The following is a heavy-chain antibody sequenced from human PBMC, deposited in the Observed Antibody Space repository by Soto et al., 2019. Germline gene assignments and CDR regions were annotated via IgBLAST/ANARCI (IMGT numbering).Heavy chain of an antibody. Sequence: WESLKISCKGSGYTFTNYWIGWVRQMPGKGPEWMGIIYPGDSDTKYNPSFQGQVTISADKSITTTYLQWSSLKASDTAIYYCAASIFYYGMDVWGQGTMVIVS. V-gene: IGHV5-51*01. CDR1: GYTFTNYW. J-gene: IGHJ6*02. CDR2: IYPGDSDT. CDR3: AASIFYYGMDV.